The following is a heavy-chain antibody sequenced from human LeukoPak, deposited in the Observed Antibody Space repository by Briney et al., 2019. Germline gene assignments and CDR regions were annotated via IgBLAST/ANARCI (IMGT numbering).Heavy chain of an antibody. Sequence: GASVKVSCKASGYTFTGYYMHWVRQAPGQGLEWMGWINPNSGGTNYAQKFQGRVTMTRDTSISTAYMELSRLRSDDTAVYYCAREYYDSSGYYYGYWGQGTLATVSS. D-gene: IGHD3-22*01. J-gene: IGHJ4*02. CDR3: AREYYDSSGYYYGY. CDR2: INPNSGGT. V-gene: IGHV1-2*02. CDR1: GYTFTGYY.